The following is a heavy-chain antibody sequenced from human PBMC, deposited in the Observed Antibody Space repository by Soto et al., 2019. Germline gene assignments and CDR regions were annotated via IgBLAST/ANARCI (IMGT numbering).Heavy chain of an antibody. D-gene: IGHD3-22*01. J-gene: IGHJ3*02. V-gene: IGHV4-30-4*01. Sequence: SETLSLTCTVSGGSISSGDYYWSWIRQPPGTGLEWIGYIYYSGSTYYNPSLKSRVTISVDTSKNQFSLKLSSVTAADTAVYYCARDGYYYDSSGYYGVDAFDIWGQGTMVTVSS. CDR3: ARDGYYYDSSGYYGVDAFDI. CDR1: GGSISSGDYY. CDR2: IYYSGST.